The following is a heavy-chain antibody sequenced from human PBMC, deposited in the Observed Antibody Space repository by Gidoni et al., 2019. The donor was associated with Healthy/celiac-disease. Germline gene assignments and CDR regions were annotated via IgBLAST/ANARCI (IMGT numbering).Heavy chain of an antibody. CDR3: ARGGMPRGHYGMDV. J-gene: IGHJ6*02. V-gene: IGHV3-30-3*01. CDR2: ISYDGSNK. CDR1: GFPFSSYA. D-gene: IGHD2-2*01. Sequence: QVQLVESGGGVVQPGRSLRLSCAASGFPFSSYAMHWVRQAPGKGLEWVAVISYDGSNKYYADSVKGRFTISRDNSKNTLYLQMNSLRAEDTAVYYCARGGMPRGHYGMDVWGQGTTVTVSS.